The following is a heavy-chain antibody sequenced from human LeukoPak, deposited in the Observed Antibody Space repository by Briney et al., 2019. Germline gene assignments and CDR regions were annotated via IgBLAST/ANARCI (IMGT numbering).Heavy chain of an antibody. CDR3: ARDFRIAAAVPSYFDY. V-gene: IGHV3-21*01. J-gene: IGHJ4*02. D-gene: IGHD6-13*01. CDR1: GFTFSDYS. Sequence: GGSLRLSCAASGFTFSDYSLSWVRQAPGKGLEWVSFISGRSTHMYYLESVKGRFTISRDNAKASLDLQLKSLSAEDTAVSFCARDFRIAAAVPSYFDYWGQGVLVTVSS. CDR2: ISGRSTHM.